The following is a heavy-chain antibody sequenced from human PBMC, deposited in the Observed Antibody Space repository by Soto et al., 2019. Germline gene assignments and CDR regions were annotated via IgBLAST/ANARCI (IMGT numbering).Heavy chain of an antibody. CDR2: ISSSSSYT. J-gene: IGHJ6*02. V-gene: IGHV3-11*05. CDR3: ARRGDYYYYGMDV. CDR1: GFTFSDYY. Sequence: QVQLVESGGGLVKPGGSLRLSCAASGFTFSDYYMSWIRQAPGKGLEWVSYISSSSSYTNYADSVKGRFTISRDNAKNSLYLQLNSLRAEDTAVYYCARRGDYYYYGMDVWGQGTTVTVSS. D-gene: IGHD3-16*01.